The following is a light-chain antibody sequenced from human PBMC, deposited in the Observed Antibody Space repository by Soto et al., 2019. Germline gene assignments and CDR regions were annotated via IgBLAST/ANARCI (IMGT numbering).Light chain of an antibody. J-gene: IGKJ3*01. CDR3: QQYDNVPFT. CDR1: QDISNS. V-gene: IGKV1-33*01. CDR2: DAS. Sequence: DIQMTQSPSSLSASVGDRVTITYQATQDISNSLNWYQQRLGKAPKLLICDASNLETGVPSRFSGSGSGTDFTLTISSLQPEDIGTYYCQQYDNVPFTFGPGTKVDI.